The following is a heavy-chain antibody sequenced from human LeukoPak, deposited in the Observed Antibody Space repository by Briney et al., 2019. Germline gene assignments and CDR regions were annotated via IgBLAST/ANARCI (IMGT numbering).Heavy chain of an antibody. CDR3: AKATGLGDFRTDY. Sequence: GGSLRLSCADSGVIFSASVLYWVRQVPGKGLEWVSLINGDGGRTFYADSVRGRFTISRDNSKNSLYLQMSALRPEDTAFFYCAKATGLGDFRTDYWGQGTLVTVSS. CDR1: GVIFSASV. V-gene: IGHV3-43*02. J-gene: IGHJ4*02. CDR2: INGDGGRT. D-gene: IGHD1-1*01.